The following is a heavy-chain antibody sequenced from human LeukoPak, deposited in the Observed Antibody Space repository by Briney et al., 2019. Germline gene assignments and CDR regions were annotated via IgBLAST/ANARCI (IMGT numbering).Heavy chain of an antibody. V-gene: IGHV3-48*03. J-gene: IGHJ5*02. CDR3: ARGTSSWENWFDP. D-gene: IGHD2-15*01. CDR2: ISSSGSTI. Sequence: GGSLRLSCAASGFTFSSYEMNWVRQAPGKGLEWVSYISSSGSTIYYADSVKGRFTISRDNAENSLYLQMNSLRAEDTAVYYCARGTSSWENWFDPWGQGTLVTVSS. CDR1: GFTFSSYE.